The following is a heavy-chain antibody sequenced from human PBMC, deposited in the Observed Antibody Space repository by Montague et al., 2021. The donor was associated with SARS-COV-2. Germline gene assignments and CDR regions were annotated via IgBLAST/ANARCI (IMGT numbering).Heavy chain of an antibody. D-gene: IGHD3-22*01. CDR2: ISHLGST. CDR1: AGAIDNHY. J-gene: IGHJ5*02. CDR3: ARLPDTSGRAWFDP. V-gene: IGHV4-59*08. Sequence: SETLSLTCTVSAGAIDNHYWSWIRQPPGKELEWIGYISHLGSTNYNRSLRSRVTISVDTSKNQFSLKLSSVTAADTAVFYCARLPDTSGRAWFDPWGQGTLVTVSS.